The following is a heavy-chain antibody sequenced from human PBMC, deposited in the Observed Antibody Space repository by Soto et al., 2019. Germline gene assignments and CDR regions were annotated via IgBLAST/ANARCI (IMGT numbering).Heavy chain of an antibody. CDR2: IYSGGST. Sequence: PGGSLRLSCAASGFTVSTKYMSWVRQAPGKGLEWVSVIYSGGSTFYADSVRGSLTISRDNSKNTVNLQMNSLRSEDTAVYYCARDPWAADYWGQGTLVTVSS. J-gene: IGHJ4*02. CDR1: GFTVSTKY. V-gene: IGHV3-66*01. CDR3: ARDPWAADY. D-gene: IGHD3-16*01.